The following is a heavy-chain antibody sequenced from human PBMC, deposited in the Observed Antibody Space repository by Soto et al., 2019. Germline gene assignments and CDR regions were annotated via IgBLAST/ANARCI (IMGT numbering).Heavy chain of an antibody. V-gene: IGHV4-38-2*01. CDR3: ARLFDY. CDR1: GYSISSGYY. CDR2: IYHSGST. J-gene: IGHJ4*02. Sequence: SETLSLTCAVSGYSISSGYYWGWIRQPPEKGLEWIGSIYHSGSTYYNPSLKSRVTISVDTSKNQFSLKLSSVTAADTAVYYCARLFDYWGQGTLVTVSS.